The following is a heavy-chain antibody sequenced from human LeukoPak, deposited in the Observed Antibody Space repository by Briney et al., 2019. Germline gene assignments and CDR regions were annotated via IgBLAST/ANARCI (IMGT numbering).Heavy chain of an antibody. J-gene: IGHJ4*02. Sequence: GGSLRLSCAASGLTFSNAWMTWVRQAPGKGLEWVGHIKKRSDGGTTDYAAPVKGRFTISRDDSKDTLYLQMNSLKTEDTAVYFCTTVQQWLAQALGYWGQGTLVTVSS. V-gene: IGHV3-15*01. CDR3: TTVQQWLAQALGY. D-gene: IGHD6-19*01. CDR1: GLTFSNAW. CDR2: IKKRSDGGTT.